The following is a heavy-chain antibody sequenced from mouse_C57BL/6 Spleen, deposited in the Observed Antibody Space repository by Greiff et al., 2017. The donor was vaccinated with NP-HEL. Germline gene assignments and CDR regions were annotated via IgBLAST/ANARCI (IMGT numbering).Heavy chain of an antibody. CDR3: ARSYGSTGTGAMDY. CDR1: GYTFTSYW. V-gene: IGHV1-69*01. Sequence: QVQLQQPGAELVMPGASVKLSCKASGYTFTSYWMHWVKQRPGQGLEWIGEIDPSDSYTNYNQQFKGKSTLTVAQSSSTASLQLRRLTSEDSAVYSCARSYGSTGTGAMDYWGQGTSVTVSS. D-gene: IGHD1-1*01. J-gene: IGHJ4*01. CDR2: IDPSDSYT.